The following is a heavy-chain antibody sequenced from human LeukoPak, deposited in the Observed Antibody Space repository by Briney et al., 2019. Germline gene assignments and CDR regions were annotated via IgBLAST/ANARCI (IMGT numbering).Heavy chain of an antibody. CDR3: AKGHPAVNYYFYMDV. CDR2: IRYGGSTK. CDR1: GFTFNTYG. Sequence: PGGSLRLSCAASGFTFNTYGMHWVRQAPGKGLEWVAFIRYGGSTKYHADSVKGRYTISRDNSKNTLYLQMNSLRGEDTAVYYCAKGHPAVNYYFYMDVWGKGTTVTVSS. J-gene: IGHJ6*03. V-gene: IGHV3-30*02. D-gene: IGHD2-2*01.